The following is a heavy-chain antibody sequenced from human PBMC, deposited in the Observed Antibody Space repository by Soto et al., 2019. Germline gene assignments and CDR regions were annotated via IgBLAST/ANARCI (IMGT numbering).Heavy chain of an antibody. Sequence: QVQLVQSGAEVKKPGASVKVSCKASGYTFTSYGISWVRQAPGQGLEWMGWISAYNGNTNYAQKLQGGVTMTTDTSTSTAYMELRSQRSDDTAVYYCAREDYYGSGVGSFYYYYGMDVWGQGTTVTVSS. CDR1: GYTFTSYG. CDR2: ISAYNGNT. D-gene: IGHD3-10*01. V-gene: IGHV1-18*01. CDR3: AREDYYGSGVGSFYYYYGMDV. J-gene: IGHJ6*02.